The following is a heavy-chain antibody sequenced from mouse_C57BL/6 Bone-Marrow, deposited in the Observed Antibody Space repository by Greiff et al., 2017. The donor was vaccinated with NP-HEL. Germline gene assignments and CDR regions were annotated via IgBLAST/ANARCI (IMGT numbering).Heavy chain of an antibody. Sequence: EVQLQQSGPELVKPGASVKISCKASGYTFTDYYMNWVKQSHGKSLEWIGDINPNNGGTSYNQKFKGKATLTVDKSSSTAYMELRSLTSEDSAVXDCASSPPVCDDYDDYCGRGTTLTVSS. J-gene: IGHJ2*01. V-gene: IGHV1-26*01. CDR3: ASSPPVCDDYDDY. D-gene: IGHD2-4*01. CDR1: GYTFTDYY. CDR2: INPNNGGT.